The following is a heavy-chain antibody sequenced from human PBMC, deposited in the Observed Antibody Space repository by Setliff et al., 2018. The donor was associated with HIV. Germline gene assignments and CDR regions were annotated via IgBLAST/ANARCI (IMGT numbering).Heavy chain of an antibody. Sequence: PGGSLRLSCVASGFSFGSYWMSWVRQAPGKGPEWVAHIKQDASEKYFVDSVKGRFTISRDNAKNSLYLQMDSLRAEDTAVYYCAKVDNGHCTSSSCRDFDYWGQGTLVTVSS. CDR1: GFSFGSYW. J-gene: IGHJ4*02. D-gene: IGHD2-2*03. V-gene: IGHV3-7*03. CDR2: IKQDASEK. CDR3: AKVDNGHCTSSSCRDFDY.